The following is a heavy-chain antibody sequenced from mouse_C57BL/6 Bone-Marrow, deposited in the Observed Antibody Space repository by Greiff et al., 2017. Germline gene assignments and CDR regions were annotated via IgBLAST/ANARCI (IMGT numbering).Heavy chain of an antibody. J-gene: IGHJ3*01. CDR1: GYTFTGYW. D-gene: IGHD2-3*01. Sequence: VQLQESGAELMKPGASVKLSCKATGYTFTGYWIEWVKQRPGHGLEWIGEILPGSGSTNYNEKFKGKATFTADTSSNTAYMQLSSLTTEDSAIYDCARDEGWLPFAYWGQGTLVTVSA. CDR3: ARDEGWLPFAY. V-gene: IGHV1-9*01. CDR2: ILPGSGST.